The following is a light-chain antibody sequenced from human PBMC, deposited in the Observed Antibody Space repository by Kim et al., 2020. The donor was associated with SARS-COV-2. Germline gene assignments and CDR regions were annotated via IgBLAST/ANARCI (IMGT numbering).Light chain of an antibody. CDR1: RLRSSP. J-gene: IGLJ3*02. Sequence: SSELTQDPAVSVALVQRVRITCLGDRLRSSPSIWYQQKPGQAPTTVLYQENKRPSGTPDRFFGPTSGNTPSLTITVSHAESGVEYNCNSRGTGGNIVMFG. CDR3: NSRGTGGNIVM. V-gene: IGLV3-19*01. CDR2: QEN.